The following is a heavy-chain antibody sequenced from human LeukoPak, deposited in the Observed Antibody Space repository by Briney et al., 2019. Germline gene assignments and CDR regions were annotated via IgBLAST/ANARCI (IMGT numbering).Heavy chain of an antibody. V-gene: IGHV4-59*01. CDR2: IYYSGST. CDR3: ARGGESIAAAGNFDY. CDR1: GGSISSYY. J-gene: IGHJ4*02. D-gene: IGHD6-13*01. Sequence: PSETLSLTCTVSGGSISSYYWSWIRQPPGKGLEWIGYIYYSGSTNYNPSLKSRVTISVDTSKNQFSLKLSPVTAADTAVYYCARGGESIAAAGNFDYWGQGTLVTVSS.